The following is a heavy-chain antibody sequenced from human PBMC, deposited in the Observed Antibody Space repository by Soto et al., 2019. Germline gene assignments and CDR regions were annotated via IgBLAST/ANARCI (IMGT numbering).Heavy chain of an antibody. CDR1: GFAFSDSG. J-gene: IGHJ4*02. CDR3: AQSEDDSSAYVGYFDY. CDR2: ISYDGTTQ. D-gene: IGHD3-22*01. V-gene: IGHV3-30*18. Sequence: SLRLSCAYSGFAFSDSGMHWIRQAPGKGPEWLAVISYDGTTQHYADSLKGRFTIPRDNFKNTLHLQINSLRGEDTAVYYCAQSEDDSSAYVGYFDYWGQGTMVTVSS.